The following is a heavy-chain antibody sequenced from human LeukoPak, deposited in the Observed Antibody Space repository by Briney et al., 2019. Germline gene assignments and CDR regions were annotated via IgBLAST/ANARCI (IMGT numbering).Heavy chain of an antibody. CDR1: GGSVSNSPYY. J-gene: IGHJ6*02. CDR2: ISYSGST. CDR3: VRSHGMGA. Sequence: PSATLSLTCSVSGGSVSNSPYYWGWIRQPPGKGLEWIGAISYSGSTYYNPSLKSRLTICVDTSKNQFSLELKSVTAADTAVYYCVRSHGMGAWGPGTTVTVYS. V-gene: IGHV4-39*01.